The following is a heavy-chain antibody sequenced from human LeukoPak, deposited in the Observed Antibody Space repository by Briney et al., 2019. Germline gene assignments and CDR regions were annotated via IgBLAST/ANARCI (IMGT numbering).Heavy chain of an antibody. CDR2: IYYSGSA. CDR3: ARESSGSYIIPYYFDS. Sequence: SETLSLTCTVSGGSISSRSYYWGWIRQPPGKGLEWIGSIYYSGSAYYNPSLKSRVTMSVDTSRNQVSLKLSSVTAADTAVYYCARESSGSYIIPYYFDSWGQGTLVTVSS. CDR1: GGSISSRSYY. D-gene: IGHD1-26*01. V-gene: IGHV4-39*07. J-gene: IGHJ4*02.